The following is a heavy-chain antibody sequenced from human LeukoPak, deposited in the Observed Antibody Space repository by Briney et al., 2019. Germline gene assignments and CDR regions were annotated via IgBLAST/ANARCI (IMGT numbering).Heavy chain of an antibody. CDR2: FSHRGGS. CDR1: GGSIINYY. D-gene: IGHD3-22*01. Sequence: SETLSLTCTVSGGSIINYYWSWIRQSPGKGLEWIGSFSHRGGSYHNPSLKSRVTISVDTSKNQFSLKLLSVTAADTAVYYCARAQDFSDSSGPNYLDFWGQGILVTVSS. J-gene: IGHJ4*02. CDR3: ARAQDFSDSSGPNYLDF. V-gene: IGHV4-59*04.